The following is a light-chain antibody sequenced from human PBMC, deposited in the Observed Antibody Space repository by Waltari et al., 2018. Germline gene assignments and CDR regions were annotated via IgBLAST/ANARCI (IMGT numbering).Light chain of an antibody. CDR1: QSLVSSDGNTY. Sequence: DVVMTQSPLSLPVTLGQPASISCTSSQSLVSSDGNTYFNWFQQRPGQSPRRLLYKVSNRDSGVPDRLSGSGSGTTFTLRISRVEAEDVGIYYCMQGAHRPWTFGQGTRVEIK. CDR2: KVS. J-gene: IGKJ1*01. V-gene: IGKV2-30*01. CDR3: MQGAHRPWT.